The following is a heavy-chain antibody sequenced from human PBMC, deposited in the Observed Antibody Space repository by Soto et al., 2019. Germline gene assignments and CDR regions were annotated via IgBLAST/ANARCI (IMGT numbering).Heavy chain of an antibody. J-gene: IGHJ5*02. V-gene: IGHV4-34*01. Sequence: SETLSLTXAVYGGSFSGYYWSWIRQPPGKGLEWIGEINHSGSTNYNPSLKSRVTISVDTSKNQFSLKLSSVTAADTAVYYCARGLGYCSSTSCYNNWFDPWGQGTLVTVSS. CDR2: INHSGST. D-gene: IGHD2-2*01. CDR1: GGSFSGYY. CDR3: ARGLGYCSSTSCYNNWFDP.